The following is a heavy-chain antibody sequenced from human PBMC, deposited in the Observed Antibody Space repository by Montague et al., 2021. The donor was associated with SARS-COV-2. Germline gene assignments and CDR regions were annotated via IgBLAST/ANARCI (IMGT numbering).Heavy chain of an antibody. D-gene: IGHD3-16*01. CDR1: GGSISSSNW. V-gene: IGHV4-4*02. Sequence: SETLSLTCAVSGGSISSSNWWSWVCQPPGKRLECIGVIYHSGNTNYNSFLQSLSTISVDKSKNQSSLRLGSVTAADTAVYYCARSSILGAHRFDYWGQGTLVTVSS. CDR2: IYHSGNT. CDR3: ARSSILGAHRFDY. J-gene: IGHJ4*02.